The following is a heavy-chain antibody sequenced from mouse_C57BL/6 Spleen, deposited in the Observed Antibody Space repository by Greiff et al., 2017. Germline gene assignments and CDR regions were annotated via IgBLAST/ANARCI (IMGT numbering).Heavy chain of an antibody. CDR2: IWGDGST. D-gene: IGHD1-1*01. Sequence: VKLVESGPGLVAPSQSLSITCTVSGFSLTSYGVSWVRQPPGTGLEWLGVIWGDGSTNYHSALISRLSISKDNSKSQVFLKLTSLQNDDTATYYCAKPGSSYDYLDYWGQGTTRTVAS. CDR3: AKPGSSYDYLDY. J-gene: IGHJ2*01. CDR1: GFSLTSYG. V-gene: IGHV2-3*01.